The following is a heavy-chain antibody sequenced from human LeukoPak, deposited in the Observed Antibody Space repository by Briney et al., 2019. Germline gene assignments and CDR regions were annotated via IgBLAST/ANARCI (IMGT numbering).Heavy chain of an antibody. V-gene: IGHV3-30*02. CDR2: IRYDGSNK. Sequence: GGSLRLSCAASGFTFSSYGMHWVRQAPGKGLEWVAFIRYDGSNKYYADSVKGRFTISRDNSKNTLYLQMNSLRAEDTAVYYCAHYGSGSYYTPFDYWGQGTLVTVSS. J-gene: IGHJ4*02. CDR1: GFTFSSYG. D-gene: IGHD3-10*01. CDR3: AHYGSGSYYTPFDY.